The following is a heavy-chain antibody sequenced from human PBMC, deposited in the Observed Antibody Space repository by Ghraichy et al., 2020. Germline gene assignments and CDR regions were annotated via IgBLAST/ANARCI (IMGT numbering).Heavy chain of an antibody. CDR1: GFTFTSSA. CDR3: AADREAPDYSNYRFGGNWFDP. D-gene: IGHD4-11*01. J-gene: IGHJ5*02. CDR2: IVVGSGNT. Sequence: SVKVSCKASGFTFTSSAVQWVRQARGQRLEWIGWIVVGSGNTNYAQKFQERVTITRDMSTSTAYMELSSLRSEDTAVYYCAADREAPDYSNYRFGGNWFDPWGQGTLVTVSS. V-gene: IGHV1-58*01.